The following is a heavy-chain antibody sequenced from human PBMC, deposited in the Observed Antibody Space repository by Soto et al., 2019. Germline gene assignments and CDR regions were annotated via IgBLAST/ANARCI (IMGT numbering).Heavy chain of an antibody. Sequence: GGSLRLSCAAAGFTFSHYWMHWVRQAPGKGLVWVSRINSEGSYTSHADSVKGRCSISRDNAKNSLYLQLNSLRAEDTAVYYCVLEERNLGNFDYWGQGTLVTVSS. CDR1: GFTFSHYW. J-gene: IGHJ4*02. CDR2: INSEGSYT. V-gene: IGHV3-74*01. D-gene: IGHD1-26*01. CDR3: VLEERNLGNFDY.